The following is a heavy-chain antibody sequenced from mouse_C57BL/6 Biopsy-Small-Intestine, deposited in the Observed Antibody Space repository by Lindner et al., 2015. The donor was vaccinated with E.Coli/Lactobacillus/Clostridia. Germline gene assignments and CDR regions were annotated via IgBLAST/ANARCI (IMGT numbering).Heavy chain of an antibody. CDR1: GYTFNNYG. Sequence: SVKVSCKASGYTFNNYGITWVRQAPGQGLEWMGWINAYNDYTFYAQNLQGRVTMTTDTSTRTAYMELKSLTYDDTAVYYCARDDNGSGTYYDYWGQGTLVTVSS. CDR2: INAYNDYT. J-gene: IGHJ4*01. D-gene: IGHD1-1*01. CDR3: ARDDNGSGTYYDY. V-gene: IGHV1S45*01.